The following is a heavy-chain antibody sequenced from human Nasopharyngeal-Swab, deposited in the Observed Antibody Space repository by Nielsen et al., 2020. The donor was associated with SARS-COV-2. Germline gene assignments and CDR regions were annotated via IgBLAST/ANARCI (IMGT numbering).Heavy chain of an antibody. CDR3: ARLTTQIQLWEMDV. V-gene: IGHV3-7*01. J-gene: IGHJ6*04. Sequence: GESLKISCAASGFTFSSYWMSWVRQAPGKGLEWVANIKQDGSEKYYVDSVKGRFTISRDNAKNSLYLQMNSLRVEDTAVYYCARLTTQIQLWEMDVWGKGTTVTVSS. CDR1: GFTFSSYW. CDR2: IKQDGSEK. D-gene: IGHD5-18*01.